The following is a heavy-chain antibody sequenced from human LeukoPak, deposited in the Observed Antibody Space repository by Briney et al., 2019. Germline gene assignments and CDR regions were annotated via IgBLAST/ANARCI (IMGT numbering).Heavy chain of an antibody. Sequence: GGSLRLSCAASGFTFSSYGMHWVRQAPGKGLEWVAVISYDGSNKYYADSVKGRFTISRDNSKNTLYLQMNSLRAEDTAVYYCATDPPYGGNSVGGYWGQGTLVTVSS. J-gene: IGHJ4*02. D-gene: IGHD4-23*01. CDR3: ATDPPYGGNSVGGY. CDR2: ISYDGSNK. CDR1: GFTFSSYG. V-gene: IGHV3-30*03.